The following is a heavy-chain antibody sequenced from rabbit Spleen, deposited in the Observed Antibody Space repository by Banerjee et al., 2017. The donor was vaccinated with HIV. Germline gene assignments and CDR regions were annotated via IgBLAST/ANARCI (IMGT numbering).Heavy chain of an antibody. J-gene: IGHJ4*01. Sequence: QSLEESGGGLVQPEGSLTLTCTASGFSFSSGYNMCWVRQAPGKGLEWIACIYAGSSGSTYYASWAKGRFTISKTSSTTVTLQMTSLTVADTATYFCARDAGTYDYIDGYFNLWGPGTLVTVS. CDR1: GFSFSSGYN. V-gene: IGHV1S40*01. CDR2: IYAGSSGST. D-gene: IGHD4-2*01. CDR3: ARDAGTYDYIDGYFNL.